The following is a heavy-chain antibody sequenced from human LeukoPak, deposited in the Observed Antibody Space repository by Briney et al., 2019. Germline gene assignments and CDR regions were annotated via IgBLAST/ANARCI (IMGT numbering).Heavy chain of an antibody. CDR2: INPNSGGT. CDR3: ARLLGVLRLMHYYYYMDV. Sequence: ASVKVSCKASGYTFTGYYMHLVRQAPGQGLEWMGRINPNSGGTNYAQKLQGRVTMTTDTSTSTAYMELRSLRSDDTAVYYCARLLGVLRLMHYYYYMDVWGKGTTVTVSS. CDR1: GYTFTGYY. J-gene: IGHJ6*03. D-gene: IGHD5-12*01. V-gene: IGHV1-2*06.